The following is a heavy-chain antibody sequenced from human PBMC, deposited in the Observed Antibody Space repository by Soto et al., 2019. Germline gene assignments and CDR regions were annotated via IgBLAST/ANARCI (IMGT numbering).Heavy chain of an antibody. CDR1: GGSISSGGYS. V-gene: IGHV4-30-2*01. CDR2: IYHSGST. Sequence: QLQLQESGSGLVKPSQTLSLTCAVSGGSISSGGYSWSWIRQPPGKGLEWIGYIYHSGSTYYNPSLKSRVTISVDRSKNQFSLKLSSVTAADTAVYYCARVWDLRRGNWYFDLWGRGTLVTVSS. J-gene: IGHJ2*01. CDR3: ARVWDLRRGNWYFDL. D-gene: IGHD1-26*01.